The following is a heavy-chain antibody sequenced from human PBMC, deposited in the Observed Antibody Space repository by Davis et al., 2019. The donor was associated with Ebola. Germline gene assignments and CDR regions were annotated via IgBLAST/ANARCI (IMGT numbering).Heavy chain of an antibody. Sequence: ASVKVSCKASGGTFSSYAISWVRQAPGQGLEWMGWINPNSGGTNYAQKFQGWVTMTRDTSISTAYMELSRLRSDDTAVYYCARENGSGRSDPFDYWGQGTLVTVSS. CDR1: GGTFSSYA. CDR3: ARENGSGRSDPFDY. V-gene: IGHV1-2*04. D-gene: IGHD3-10*01. CDR2: INPNSGGT. J-gene: IGHJ4*02.